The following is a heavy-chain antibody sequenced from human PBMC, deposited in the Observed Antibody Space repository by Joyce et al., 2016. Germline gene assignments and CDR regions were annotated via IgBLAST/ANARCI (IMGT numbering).Heavy chain of an antibody. CDR3: ARQQVVGSHPTPGY. CDR1: GFYFSSFW. Sequence: EVQLVQSGAEVKKPGESLTISCKGSGFYFSSFWISWVRQMPGKGLEWMGMIDPSDSFTKYSPSFQGLVSMSVDKSSSTAYLQWSSLKASDTAVYYCARQQVVGSHPTPGYWGQGTLVAVSS. V-gene: IGHV5-10-1*03. CDR2: IDPSDSFT. D-gene: IGHD6-6*01. J-gene: IGHJ4*02.